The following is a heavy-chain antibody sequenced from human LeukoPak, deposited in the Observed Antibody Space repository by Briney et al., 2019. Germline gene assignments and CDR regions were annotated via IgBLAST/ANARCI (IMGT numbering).Heavy chain of an antibody. V-gene: IGHV3-48*01. CDR1: GFPFSSYG. CDR3: ASLRWASTGDY. J-gene: IGHJ4*02. Sequence: GGSLRLSCSASGFPFSSYGMHWVRQAPGKGLEWISYISSTSNTIYYADSVKGRFIISRDNAKNSLYLQMNSLRAEDTAVYYCASLRWASTGDYWGQGTLLTVSS. CDR2: ISSTSNTI. D-gene: IGHD1-26*01.